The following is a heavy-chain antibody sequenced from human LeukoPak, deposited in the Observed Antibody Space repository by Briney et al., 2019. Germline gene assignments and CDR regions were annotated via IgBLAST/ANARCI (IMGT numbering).Heavy chain of an antibody. Sequence: GGSLRLSCAASGFTFSDYYMSWLRQAPGKGLEWVSYISSNGSTIYYADSVKGRFTISRDNAKTSLYLQMNSLRAEDTAVYYCAKYYRSGSSDYWGQGTLVTVSS. J-gene: IGHJ4*02. D-gene: IGHD3-10*01. CDR3: AKYYRSGSSDY. V-gene: IGHV3-11*01. CDR1: GFTFSDYY. CDR2: ISSNGSTI.